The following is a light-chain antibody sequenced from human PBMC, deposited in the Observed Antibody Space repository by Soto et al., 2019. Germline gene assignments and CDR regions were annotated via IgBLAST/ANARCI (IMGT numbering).Light chain of an antibody. CDR1: QSFSSS. J-gene: IGKJ2*01. CDR3: QQRSNWL. CDR2: DAS. V-gene: IGKV3-11*01. Sequence: EIVLTQSPATLSLSPGERATLSCRASQSFSSSLAWYQQKPGQAPRLLIYDASIRATGIPARFSGSGSGTDFILTISSLEPEDFAVYYCQQRSNWLFGQGTKLEIK.